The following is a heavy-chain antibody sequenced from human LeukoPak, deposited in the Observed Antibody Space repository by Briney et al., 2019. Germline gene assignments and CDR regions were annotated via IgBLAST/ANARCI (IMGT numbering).Heavy chain of an antibody. D-gene: IGHD4-17*01. CDR3: AKNRGYGDYYFDY. CDR2: ISATGGTT. Sequence: GGSLRLSCAASGFTFSSYGMSWVRQAPGKGLEWVSAISATGGTTYYADSVKGRFTISRDNSKHTLYLQMDSLRAEDTAVYYCAKNRGYGDYYFDYWGQGTLVTVSS. V-gene: IGHV3-23*01. J-gene: IGHJ4*02. CDR1: GFTFSSYG.